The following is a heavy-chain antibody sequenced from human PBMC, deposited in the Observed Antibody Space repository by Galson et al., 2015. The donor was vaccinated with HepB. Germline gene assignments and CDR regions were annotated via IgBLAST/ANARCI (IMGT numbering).Heavy chain of an antibody. CDR3: ARDLAIGSGLTKGGFYYGMDV. CDR2: IWYDGSNK. Sequence: SLRLSCAASGFTFSSYGMHWVRQAPGKGLEWVAVIWYDGSNKYYADSVKGRFTISRDNSKNTLYLQMNSLRAEDTAVYYCARDLAIGSGLTKGGFYYGMDVWGQGTTVTVSS. J-gene: IGHJ6*02. CDR1: GFTFSSYG. D-gene: IGHD3-10*01. V-gene: IGHV3-33*08.